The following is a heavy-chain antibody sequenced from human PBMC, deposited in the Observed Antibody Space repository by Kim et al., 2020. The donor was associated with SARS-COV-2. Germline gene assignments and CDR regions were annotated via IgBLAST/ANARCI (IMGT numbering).Heavy chain of an antibody. Sequence: SETLSLTCTVSGGSISSGGYYWSWIRQHPGKGLEWIGYIYYSGSTYYTQSLKSRVTISVDTSKNQFSLKLSSVTAAYTAGYYCARDPLKHPVPLGYYYYYGMDVWGQGTTVTVSS. J-gene: IGHJ6*02. CDR1: GGSISSGGYY. CDR3: ARDPLKHPVPLGYYYYYGMDV. V-gene: IGHV4-31*03. CDR2: IYYSGST.